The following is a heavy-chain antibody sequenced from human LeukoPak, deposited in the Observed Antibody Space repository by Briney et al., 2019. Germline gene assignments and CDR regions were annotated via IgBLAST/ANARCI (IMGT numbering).Heavy chain of an antibody. CDR1: GYTFTGYY. CDR3: ARGNSYYYGSGSDKNWFDP. V-gene: IGHV1-2*02. CDR2: INTNSGGT. J-gene: IGHJ5*02. D-gene: IGHD3-10*01. Sequence: ASVKVSCKASGYTFTGYYLHWVRQAPGQGLEWMGWINTNSGGTNYAQKFQGRVTMTRDTSISTAYMELSRLRSDDTAVYYCARGNSYYYGSGSDKNWFDPWGQGTLVTVSS.